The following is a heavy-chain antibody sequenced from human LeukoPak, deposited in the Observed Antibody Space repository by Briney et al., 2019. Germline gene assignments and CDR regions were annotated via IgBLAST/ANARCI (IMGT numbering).Heavy chain of an antibody. CDR2: IYHTGSV. J-gene: IGHJ4*02. Sequence: PSETLSLTCTVSGGSVSSGSYYWSWIRQPPGKGLEWIGEIYHTGSVNYNLSLESRVTISRDRSKNQFSLMLRSVTAADTAVYYCARHYDFWSAYNYWGQGILVTVSS. CDR3: ARHYDFWSAYNY. V-gene: IGHV4-61*01. D-gene: IGHD3-3*01. CDR1: GGSVSSGSYY.